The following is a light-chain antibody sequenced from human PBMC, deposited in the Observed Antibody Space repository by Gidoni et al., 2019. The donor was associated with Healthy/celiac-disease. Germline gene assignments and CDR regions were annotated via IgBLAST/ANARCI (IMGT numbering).Light chain of an antibody. CDR1: QSVSSSY. CDR2: GAS. J-gene: IGKJ1*01. Sequence: EIVSTQSPGTLSLSPGERATLSCRASQSVSSSYLAWYQQKPGQAPKLLIYGASSRATGVPDRFSGSGSGTDFTLTISRLEAEDVAVYYCQQYGSSPWTFGQGTKVEIK. V-gene: IGKV3-20*01. CDR3: QQYGSSPWT.